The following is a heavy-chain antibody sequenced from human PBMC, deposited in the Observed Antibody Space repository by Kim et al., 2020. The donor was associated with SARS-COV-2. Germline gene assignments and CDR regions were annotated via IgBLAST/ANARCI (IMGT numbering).Heavy chain of an antibody. V-gene: IGHV4-34*01. CDR3: ARGKGRGLRVFFDY. J-gene: IGHJ4*02. Sequence: IPSLKSRVTISVDTSKNRFSLKLSSVTAADTAVYYCARGKGRGLRVFFDYWGQGTLVTVSS. D-gene: IGHD3-3*01.